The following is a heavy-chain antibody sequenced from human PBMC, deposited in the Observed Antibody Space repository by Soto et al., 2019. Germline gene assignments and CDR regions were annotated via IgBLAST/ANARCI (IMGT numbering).Heavy chain of an antibody. J-gene: IGHJ4*02. V-gene: IGHV3-7*01. D-gene: IGHD2-2*01. CDR1: GFTFSSYW. CDR3: ARFRRLLWVDFDY. Sequence: EVQLVESGGGLVQPGGSLRLSCAASGFTFSSYWMRWVRQAPGKGLEWVANIKQDGSEKYYVDSMKGRFTISRDNAKNSLYLQMNSLRAEDTDVYYCARFRRLLWVDFDYWGQGTLVTVSS. CDR2: IKQDGSEK.